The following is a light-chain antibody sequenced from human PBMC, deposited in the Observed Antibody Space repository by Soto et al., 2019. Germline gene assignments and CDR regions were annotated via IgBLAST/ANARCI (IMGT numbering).Light chain of an antibody. V-gene: IGLV2-14*01. J-gene: IGLJ2*01. CDR2: DVS. CDR1: SSDVGGYNY. CDR3: SSYTSRSTPFHVV. Sequence: QSVLTQPASVSGSPGQSITISCTGTSSDVGGYNYVSWYQQHPGKAPKLMIYDVSNRPSGVSNRFSGSKSGNTASLTISGLQAEDEADYYCSSYTSRSTPFHVVFGGGTKLTVL.